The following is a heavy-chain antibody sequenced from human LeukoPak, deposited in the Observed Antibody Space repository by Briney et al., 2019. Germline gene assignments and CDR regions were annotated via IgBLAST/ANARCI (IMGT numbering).Heavy chain of an antibody. J-gene: IGHJ4*02. CDR2: IIPIFGTA. D-gene: IGHD6-13*01. CDR3: ARDEGSSWPRPDYYFDY. Sequence: SVKVSCKASGGTFSSYAISWVRQAPGQGLEWMGGIIPIFGTANYAQKFQGRVTITADESTSTAYMELSSLRSEDTAVYYCARDEGSSWPRPDYYFDYWGQGTLVTVSS. V-gene: IGHV1-69*01. CDR1: GGTFSSYA.